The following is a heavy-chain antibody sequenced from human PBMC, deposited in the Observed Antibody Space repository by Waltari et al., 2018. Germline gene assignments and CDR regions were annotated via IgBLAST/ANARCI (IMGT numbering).Heavy chain of an antibody. D-gene: IGHD1-26*01. CDR2: MFYRGTT. V-gene: IGHV4-39*06. CDR3: ARDRSGTINSFDP. CDR1: GDSVSSGPYF. Sequence: LQLQESGPRLVKPAETLSLTCTVSGDSVSSGPYFWAWIRQPPGKGLEWLGSMFYRGTTYHNSSLKSRVTISVDTSKNQVPLQLKSVTAADTAVYFCARDRSGTINSFDPWGRGTLVTVSS. J-gene: IGHJ5*02.